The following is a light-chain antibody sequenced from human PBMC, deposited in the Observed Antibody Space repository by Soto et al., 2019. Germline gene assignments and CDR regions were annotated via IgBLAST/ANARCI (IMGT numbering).Light chain of an antibody. V-gene: IGKV3-20*01. CDR2: AAS. CDR1: QSIKNNF. CDR3: QQYGTSRT. J-gene: IGKJ4*01. Sequence: IVLTQSPGALSLSPGEGATLSCRASQSIKNNFLAWYLQRPGQAPRLLIHAASIRASGISDRFTGTASGTDFTLTISRLEPDDFGVYFCQQYGTSRTFGGGTRVET.